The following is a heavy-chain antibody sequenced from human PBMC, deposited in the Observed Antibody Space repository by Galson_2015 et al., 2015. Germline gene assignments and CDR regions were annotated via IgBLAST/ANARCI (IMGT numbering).Heavy chain of an antibody. V-gene: IGHV3-33*01. D-gene: IGHD3-10*02. J-gene: IGHJ4*02. Sequence: SLRLSCAASGFVFSDVGMDWVRQAPGKGLEWVANIWNDGSKTYYADSVEGRFTISRDSSKNRVYLQMDSLRAEDTAVYYCVRDMSEGHFDYWGQGALGIVSS. CDR1: GFVFSDVG. CDR2: IWNDGSKT. CDR3: VRDMSEGHFDY.